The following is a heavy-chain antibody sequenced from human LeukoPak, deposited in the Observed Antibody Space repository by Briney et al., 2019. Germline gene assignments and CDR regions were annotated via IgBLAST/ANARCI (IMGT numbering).Heavy chain of an antibody. D-gene: IGHD1-1*01. CDR3: ARFIAAGTTADY. Sequence: SETLSLTCAVYGGSFSGYYWSWIRQPPGKGLEWIGEINHSGSTNYNPSLKSRVTISVDTSKNQFSLKLSSVTAADTAVYYCARFIAAGTTADYWGQGTLVTVSS. V-gene: IGHV4-34*01. J-gene: IGHJ4*02. CDR2: INHSGST. CDR1: GGSFSGYY.